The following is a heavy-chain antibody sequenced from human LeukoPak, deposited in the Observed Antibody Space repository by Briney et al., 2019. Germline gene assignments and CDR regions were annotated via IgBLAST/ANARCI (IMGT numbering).Heavy chain of an antibody. CDR3: AKAPDSSGFPSYFDS. CDR2: LSDSAVSS. D-gene: IGHD3-22*01. V-gene: IGHV3-23*01. CDR1: GFTFSTFA. J-gene: IGHJ4*02. Sequence: GGSLRLSCAVSGFTFSTFAMNWVRHAPGKGLEWDSSLSDSAVSSYYADSVKGRFTISRDNSKNTLYLQMNSLRAEDTATYYCAKAPDSSGFPSYFDSWGQGTLVAVSS.